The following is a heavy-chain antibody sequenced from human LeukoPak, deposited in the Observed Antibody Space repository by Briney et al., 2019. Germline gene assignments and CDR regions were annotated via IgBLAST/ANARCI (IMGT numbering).Heavy chain of an antibody. CDR2: IGSSGSNI. Sequence: GGSLRLSCAASGFTFSDYYMTWIRQAPGKGLEWVSYIGSSGSNIYYAGSVKGRFTISRDNAKNSLYLQMNSLRAEDTAVYYCAKDLYVSGTRPTLEYWGQGTLVTVSS. J-gene: IGHJ4*02. CDR3: AKDLYVSGTRPTLEY. D-gene: IGHD3-10*01. CDR1: GFTFSDYY. V-gene: IGHV3-11*04.